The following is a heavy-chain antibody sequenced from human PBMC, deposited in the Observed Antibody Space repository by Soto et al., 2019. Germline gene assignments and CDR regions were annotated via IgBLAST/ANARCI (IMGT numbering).Heavy chain of an antibody. CDR3: ARAAMGCSSWPFDY. J-gene: IGHJ4*02. CDR2: IYHSGST. D-gene: IGHD6-13*01. V-gene: IGHV4-4*02. Sequence: QVQLQESGPGLVKPSGTLSLTCAVSGGSISSSNWWSWVRQPPGKGLEWIGEIYHSGSTNYNPSRKRRLPISVDKSKNQSTPKLSSVTAADTAVYYCARAAMGCSSWPFDYWGQGTLVTVSS. CDR1: GGSISSSNW.